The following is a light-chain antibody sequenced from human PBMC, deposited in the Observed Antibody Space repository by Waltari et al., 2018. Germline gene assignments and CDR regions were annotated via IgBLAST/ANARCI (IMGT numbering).Light chain of an antibody. CDR1: TLGSKS. Sequence: SYVVTQPPSLSLAPGATARITCGGTTLGSKSVHWYQQRAGQAPVLVIYNDGDRPSGIPERFSGSNSANTAILTISRVEAGDEADYYCQVWESAGDQRIFGGGTTLSVL. CDR2: NDG. J-gene: IGLJ2*01. CDR3: QVWESAGDQRI. V-gene: IGLV3-21*01.